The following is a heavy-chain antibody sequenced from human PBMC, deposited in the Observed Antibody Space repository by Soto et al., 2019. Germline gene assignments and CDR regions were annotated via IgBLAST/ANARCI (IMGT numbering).Heavy chain of an antibody. CDR2: ISAYNGNT. V-gene: IGHV1-18*01. CDR3: ARDRGIVGATPGDFDY. CDR1: GYTFTSYG. Sequence: ASVKVSCKASGYTFTSYGISWARQAPGQGLEWMGWISAYNGNTNYAQKLQGRVTMTTDTSTSTAYMELRSLRSDDTAVYYCARDRGIVGATPGDFDYGGQGTLVTVSS. J-gene: IGHJ4*02. D-gene: IGHD1-26*01.